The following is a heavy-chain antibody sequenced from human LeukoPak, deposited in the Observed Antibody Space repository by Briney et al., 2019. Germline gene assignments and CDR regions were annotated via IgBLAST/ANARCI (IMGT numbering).Heavy chain of an antibody. CDR2: ISNSGTTI. V-gene: IGHV3-11*01. CDR1: GFSFDDFY. D-gene: IGHD6-19*01. Sequence: GGSLRLSCAGSGFSFDDFYMSWIRQAPGKGLEWVSYISNSGTTIYYADSVKGRFTISRGNAKNSLYLQMNSLRAEDTAMYFCARDYSSGWYDYWGQGTLVTVSS. CDR3: ARDYSSGWYDY. J-gene: IGHJ4*02.